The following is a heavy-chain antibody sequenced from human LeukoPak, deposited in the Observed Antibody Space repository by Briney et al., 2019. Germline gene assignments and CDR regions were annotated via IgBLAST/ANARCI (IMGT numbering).Heavy chain of an antibody. D-gene: IGHD6-13*01. J-gene: IGHJ4*02. Sequence: GGSLRLSCAASGFIFSNFWMRWVRPAPGKGLEWVANIKRDGSEQYYVDSVKGRFIISRDNAKNSVSLQRSSLRAEDTAVYYCGAGPGYGGEGTLVTVSS. CDR3: GAGPGY. CDR2: IKRDGSEQ. V-gene: IGHV3-7*01. CDR1: GFIFSNFW.